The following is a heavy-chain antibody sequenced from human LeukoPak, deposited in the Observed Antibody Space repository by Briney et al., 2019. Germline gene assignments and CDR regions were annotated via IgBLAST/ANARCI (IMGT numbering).Heavy chain of an antibody. V-gene: IGHV3-7*01. Sequence: GGSLRLSCAASGFTLSSYWVSWVRQAPGKGLEWVANIKEDGSEKYYVDSVKGRFTISRDNAKNSLYLHMNSLTAGDTAMYYCARDWLAGVPFDAFELWGQGTMVTVSS. D-gene: IGHD3-10*01. CDR1: GFTLSSYW. J-gene: IGHJ3*01. CDR2: IKEDGSEK. CDR3: ARDWLAGVPFDAFEL.